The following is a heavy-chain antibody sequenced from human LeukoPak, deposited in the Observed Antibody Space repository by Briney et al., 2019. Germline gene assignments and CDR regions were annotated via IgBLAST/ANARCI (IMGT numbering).Heavy chain of an antibody. CDR3: ARETSPTRITIFGVVRAFDI. CDR2: ISAYNGNT. D-gene: IGHD3-3*01. V-gene: IGHV1-18*01. Sequence: ASVKVSCKASGYTFTSYGISWVRQAPGQGLEWMGWISAYNGNTNYAQKLQGRVTMTTDTSTSTAYMELRSLRSDDTAVYYCARETSPTRITIFGVVRAFDIWGQGTMVTVSS. CDR1: GYTFTSYG. J-gene: IGHJ3*02.